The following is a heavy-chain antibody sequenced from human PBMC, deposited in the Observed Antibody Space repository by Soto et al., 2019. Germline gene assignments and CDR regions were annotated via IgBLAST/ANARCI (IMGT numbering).Heavy chain of an antibody. CDR1: GFTFNSYA. CDR3: ARVPRGMVTDY. V-gene: IGHV3-30-3*01. Sequence: QVQLVESGGGVVQPGRSLRLSCAASGFTFNSYAMHWVRQAPGKGLEWVEVISYDGSNKYYADSVKGRFTISRDNSKNSLYLQMNSLRAEDTAVYYCARVPRGMVTDYWGQGTLVTVSS. J-gene: IGHJ4*02. CDR2: ISYDGSNK. D-gene: IGHD5-18*01.